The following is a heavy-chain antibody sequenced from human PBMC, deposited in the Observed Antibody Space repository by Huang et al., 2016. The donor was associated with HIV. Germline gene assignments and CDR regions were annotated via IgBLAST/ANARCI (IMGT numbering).Heavy chain of an antibody. V-gene: IGHV5-51*01. CDR2: IYPGDSET. Sequence: EVQLVQSGAEVKKPGESLKISCKGSGYRFRSNWIGWVRQMPGKGLEWMGIIYPGDSETRYSPSFQGQVTISADKSINTAYLQWSSLKASDTAMYYCARLIGSPSFYYGLDVRGQGTTVTVSS. J-gene: IGHJ6*02. CDR1: GYRFRSNW. CDR3: ARLIGSPSFYYGLDV. D-gene: IGHD3-10*01.